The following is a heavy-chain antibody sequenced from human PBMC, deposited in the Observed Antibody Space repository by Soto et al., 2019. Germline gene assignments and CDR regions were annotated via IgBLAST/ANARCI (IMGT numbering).Heavy chain of an antibody. V-gene: IGHV3-30-3*01. CDR3: ARDLSGWEGLLPYYYYGMEV. D-gene: IGHD3-3*01. CDR1: GFTFSSYA. CDR2: ISYDGSNK. J-gene: IGHJ6*02. Sequence: QVQLVESGGGVVQPGRSLRLSCAASGFTFSSYAMHWVRQAPGKGLEWVAVISYDGSNKYYADSVKGRFTISRDNSKNKLYLQMNSLRAEDTAVYYCARDLSGWEGLLPYYYYGMEVWGQGTTVTVSS.